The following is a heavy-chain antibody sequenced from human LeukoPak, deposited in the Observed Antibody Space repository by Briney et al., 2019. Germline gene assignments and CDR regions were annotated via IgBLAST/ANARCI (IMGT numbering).Heavy chain of an antibody. J-gene: IGHJ4*02. CDR2: ISGDGVT. D-gene: IGHD3-10*01. V-gene: IGHV3-23*01. CDR3: VKGPNFGSWRAVHY. CDR1: EFSFSSYD. Sequence: GGSLRLSCAASEFSFSSYDMSWVRQTLEKGLEWVSSISGDGVTFYADSVKGRFTISRDKSKNTLYLQMNSLRTDDTAIYYCVKGPNFGSWRAVHYWGQGSLVTVSS.